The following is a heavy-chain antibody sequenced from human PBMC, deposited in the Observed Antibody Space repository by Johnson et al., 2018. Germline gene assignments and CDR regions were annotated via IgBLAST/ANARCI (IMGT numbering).Heavy chain of an antibody. V-gene: IGHV4-59*11. J-gene: IGHJ3*02. CDR3: ARAGIRAADGTLDAFDI. Sequence: QVQLQESGPGQVKTSETLSLTCTVSGASINTHYWSWIRQPPGKGLQWIGHVDYSGGTNYNPSLQSRVTISVDTSKNQVSLSLASVTAADAAVYYCARAGIRAADGTLDAFDIWGQGTMVTVSS. CDR2: VDYSGGT. D-gene: IGHD6-13*01. CDR1: GASINTHY.